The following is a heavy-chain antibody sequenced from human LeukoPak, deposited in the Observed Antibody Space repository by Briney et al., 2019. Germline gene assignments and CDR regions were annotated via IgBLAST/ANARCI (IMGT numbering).Heavy chain of an antibody. J-gene: IGHJ3*02. CDR2: IKQDGSEK. Sequence: PGGSLRLSCVASGFTFNSYWMNWVRQAPGKRLEWVANIKQDGSEKYYVDSVKGRFTISRDNAKNSLYLQMNSLRAEDTAIYYCAKPITISGATDAFDIWGQGTMVTVSS. V-gene: IGHV3-7*01. CDR1: GFTFNSYW. D-gene: IGHD3-3*01. CDR3: AKPITISGATDAFDI.